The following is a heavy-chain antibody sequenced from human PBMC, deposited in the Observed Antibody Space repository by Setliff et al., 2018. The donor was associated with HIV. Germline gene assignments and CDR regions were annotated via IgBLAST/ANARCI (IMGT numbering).Heavy chain of an antibody. CDR3: ARHWGNSFDI. J-gene: IGHJ3*02. CDR2: ITRRSAAI. D-gene: IGHD7-27*01. Sequence: SLRLSCAPSGFTFSDYEMSWVRQAPGQGLDWVSSITRRSAAIDYADSVKGRFTISRDNAENSLYLEMNNLRGEDTAVYCCARHWGNSFDIWGQGTLVTVSS. V-gene: IGHV3-48*03. CDR1: GFTFSDYE.